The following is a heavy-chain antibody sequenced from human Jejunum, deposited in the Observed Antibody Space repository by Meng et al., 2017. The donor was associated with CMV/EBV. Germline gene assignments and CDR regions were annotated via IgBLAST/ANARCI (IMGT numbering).Heavy chain of an antibody. CDR1: SYG. Sequence: SYGMYGVRQAPGQGLECVAFIRYDGSNQYYADSVKGRFTISRDNSKNTLSMQMNSLRAEDTAVYYCAKDDCDITNCWQYYGLDVWGQGTTVTVSS. CDR2: IRYDGSNQ. D-gene: IGHD2-2*01. CDR3: AKDDCDITNCWQYYGLDV. J-gene: IGHJ6*02. V-gene: IGHV3-30*02.